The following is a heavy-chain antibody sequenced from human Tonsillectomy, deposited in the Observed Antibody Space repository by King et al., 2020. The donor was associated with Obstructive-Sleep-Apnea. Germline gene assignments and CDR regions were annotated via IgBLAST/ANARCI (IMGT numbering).Heavy chain of an antibody. V-gene: IGHV4-59*01. CDR2: IYYSGTT. J-gene: IGHJ4*02. D-gene: IGHD4-17*01. CDR3: ARDGYGDYFDY. Sequence: QLQESGPGLVKPSETLSLTCTVSGGSISRYYWSWIRQPPGKAQEWIGYIYYSGTTNYNPSLKSRVTISVDTSKNQFFLKLSSVTAADTAVYYCARDGYGDYFDYWGQGTLVTVSS. CDR1: GGSISRYY.